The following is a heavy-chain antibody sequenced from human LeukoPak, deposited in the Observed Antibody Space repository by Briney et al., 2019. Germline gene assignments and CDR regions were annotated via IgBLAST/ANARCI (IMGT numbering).Heavy chain of an antibody. CDR3: AKISTVTDNFGH. V-gene: IGHV3-21*04. CDR1: GFTFSSYS. J-gene: IGHJ4*02. D-gene: IGHD4-17*01. Sequence: GGSLRLSCAASGFTFSSYSMNWVRQAPGKGLEWVSSISSSSSYIYYADSVKGRFTISRDNFENTLYLQMNSLRAEDTAVYFCAKISTVTDNFGHWGQGTLVTVSS. CDR2: ISSSSSYI.